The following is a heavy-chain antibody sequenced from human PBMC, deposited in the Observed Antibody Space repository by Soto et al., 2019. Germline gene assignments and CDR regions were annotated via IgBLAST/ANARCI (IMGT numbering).Heavy chain of an antibody. Sequence: GGSLRLSCAASGFTFSSYGMHWVRQAPGKRLKRVAVIWYDGSNKYYADSVKGRFTISRDNSKNTLYLQMNSLRAEDTAVYYCAREKNRFLEWLLYEDFDYWGQGTLVTVSS. CDR1: GFTFSSYG. CDR3: AREKNRFLEWLLYEDFDY. V-gene: IGHV3-33*01. CDR2: IWYDGSNK. J-gene: IGHJ4*02. D-gene: IGHD3-3*01.